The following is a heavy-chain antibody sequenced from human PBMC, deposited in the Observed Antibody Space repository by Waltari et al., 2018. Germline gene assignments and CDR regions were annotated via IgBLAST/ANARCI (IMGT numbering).Heavy chain of an antibody. Sequence: QVQLQQWGAGLLKPSETLSLTCAVYGGSFSGYYWIWLRQPPGKGLEWIGEINHSGSTNYNPSLKSRVTISVDTSKNQFSLKLSSVTAADTAVYYCARSYGLLGITSGPHMDVWGKGTTVTISS. V-gene: IGHV4-34*01. CDR1: GGSFSGYY. CDR3: ARSYGLLGITSGPHMDV. J-gene: IGHJ6*03. CDR2: INHSGST. D-gene: IGHD7-27*01.